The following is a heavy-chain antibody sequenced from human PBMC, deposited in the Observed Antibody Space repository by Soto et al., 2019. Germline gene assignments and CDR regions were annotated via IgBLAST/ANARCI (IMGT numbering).Heavy chain of an antibody. V-gene: IGHV4-59*08. CDR1: GGPISNYY. Sequence: PSESLSLTSTVSGGPISNYYWSWIRQPPGKGLEWIGYIYYSGSTNYNPSLKSRVTISVDTSKNQFSLKLSSVTAADTAVYYCARRYGSAFDIWGQGTMVT. J-gene: IGHJ3*02. D-gene: IGHD1-26*01. CDR2: IYYSGST. CDR3: ARRYGSAFDI.